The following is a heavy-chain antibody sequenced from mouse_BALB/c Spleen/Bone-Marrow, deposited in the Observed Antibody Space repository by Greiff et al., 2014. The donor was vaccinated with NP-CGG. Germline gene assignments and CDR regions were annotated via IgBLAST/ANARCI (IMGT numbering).Heavy chain of an antibody. CDR3: ARAITDAMDY. D-gene: IGHD2-4*01. CDR2: INSGSGGT. J-gene: IGHJ4*01. CDR1: GYAFTNYL. V-gene: IGHV1-54*01. Sequence: QVQLQQSGAELVRPGTSEKVSCKGSGYAFTNYLIEWVKQRPGQGLEWIGVINSGSGGTKYNEKFKGKATLTADKSSSTAYMQLSSLTSDDSAVYFCARAITDAMDYWGQGTSVTVSS.